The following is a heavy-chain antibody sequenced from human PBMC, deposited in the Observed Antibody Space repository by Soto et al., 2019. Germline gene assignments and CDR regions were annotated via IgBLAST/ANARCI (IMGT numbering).Heavy chain of an antibody. D-gene: IGHD1-1*01. V-gene: IGHV4-59*01. Sequence: PSLTCTVSGGSISSYYWSWIRQPPGKGLEWIGYIYYSGSTNYNPSLKSRVTISVDTSKNQFSLKLSSVTAADTAVYYCARRIMETTYFDYWGQGTLVTVSS. CDR3: ARRIMETTYFDY. CDR2: IYYSGST. J-gene: IGHJ4*02. CDR1: GGSISSYY.